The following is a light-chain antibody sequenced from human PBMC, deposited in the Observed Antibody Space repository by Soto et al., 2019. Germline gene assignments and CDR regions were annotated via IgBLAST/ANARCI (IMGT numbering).Light chain of an antibody. V-gene: IGKV3-11*01. CDR1: QSVSSY. Sequence: EIVLTHSPATLSLSPGEIATLSCRASQSVSSYLAWYQQKPGQAPRLLIYDASNRATGIPARFSGSGSGTDFTLTISSLEPEDFAVYYCQQRSNWLTFGQGTKVDIK. J-gene: IGKJ1*01. CDR3: QQRSNWLT. CDR2: DAS.